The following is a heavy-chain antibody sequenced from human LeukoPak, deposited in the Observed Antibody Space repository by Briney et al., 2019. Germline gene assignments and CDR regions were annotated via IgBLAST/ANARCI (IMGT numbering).Heavy chain of an antibody. J-gene: IGHJ3*02. D-gene: IGHD6-19*01. V-gene: IGHV3-30-3*01. CDR1: GFTFSSYA. CDR2: ISYDGSNK. CDR3: ARDSGQWLVRGAFDI. Sequence: GGSLRLSCAASGFTFSSYAMHWVRQAPGKGLEWVAVISYDGSNKYYADSVKGRFTISRDNSKNTLYLQMNSLRAEDTAVYYCARDSGQWLVRGAFDIWGQGTMVTVSS.